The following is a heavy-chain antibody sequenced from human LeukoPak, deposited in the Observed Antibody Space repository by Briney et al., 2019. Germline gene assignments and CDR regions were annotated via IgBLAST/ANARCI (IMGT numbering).Heavy chain of an antibody. CDR2: IRSKAYGGTT. V-gene: IGHV3-49*04. J-gene: IGHJ6*04. Sequence: GGSLRLSCTASGFTFGDYAMSWVRQAPGKGLEWVGFIRSKAYGGTTEYAASVKGRFTISRDDSKSIAYLQMNSLETEDTAVYYCTRGGYCSSTSCYYYYYYGMDVWGKGTTVTVSS. CDR3: TRGGYCSSTSCYYYYYYGMDV. CDR1: GFTFGDYA. D-gene: IGHD2-2*01.